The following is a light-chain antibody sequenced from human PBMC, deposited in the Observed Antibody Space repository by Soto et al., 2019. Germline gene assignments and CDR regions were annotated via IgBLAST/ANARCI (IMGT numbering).Light chain of an antibody. J-gene: IGKJ5*01. CDR1: QSVSNY. V-gene: IGKV3-11*01. CDR3: QQRSNWPPFP. CDR2: DAS. Sequence: EIRLTQSPATLSLSPGERATLSFRASQSVSNYLAWYQQKPGQAPRLLIYDASNRATDIPARFSGSGPGTDFTLTISSLEPEDFAVYYCQQRSNWPPFPFGQRALLAVK.